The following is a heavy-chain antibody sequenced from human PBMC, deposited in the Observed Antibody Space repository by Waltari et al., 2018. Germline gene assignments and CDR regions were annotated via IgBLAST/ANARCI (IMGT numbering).Heavy chain of an antibody. J-gene: IGHJ6*02. CDR1: GFTFDDFA. Sequence: EVQLEESGGGVVQPGGSLRLSCAASGFTFDDFAMHWVRQAPGKGVVWLSLITWDGRSTYYAYTVKGRFAISRDNGKDFLDLQMNSLRPEDTALYYCVKEAAGYDSLIANGLDVWGQGTTVTVSS. CDR2: ITWDGRST. D-gene: IGHD3-9*01. CDR3: VKEAAGYDSLIANGLDV. V-gene: IGHV3-43D*04.